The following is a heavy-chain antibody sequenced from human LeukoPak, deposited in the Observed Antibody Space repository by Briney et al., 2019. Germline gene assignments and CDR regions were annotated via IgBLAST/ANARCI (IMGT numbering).Heavy chain of an antibody. J-gene: IGHJ4*02. V-gene: IGHV4-59*01. D-gene: IGHD1-1*01. CDR3: ARAFTTTGSFAVDY. CDR1: GGSFSGYY. Sequence: SETLSLTCAVYGGSFSGYYWSWIRQPPGKGLEWIGYIYYSGSTNYNPSLKSRVTISVDTSKNQFSLKLSSVTAADTAVYYCARAFTTTGSFAVDYWGQGTLVTVSS. CDR2: IYYSGST.